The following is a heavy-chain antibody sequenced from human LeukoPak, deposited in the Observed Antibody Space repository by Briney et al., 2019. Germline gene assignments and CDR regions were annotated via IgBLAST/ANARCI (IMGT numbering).Heavy chain of an antibody. CDR2: IYYSGST. Sequence: SETLSLTCTVSGGSISSYYWSWIRQPPGKGLEWIGYIYYSGSTNYKPSLKSRVTISVDTSKNQFSLKLNSVTAADTAVYYCAREMSGSNDYWGQGTLVTVSS. D-gene: IGHD5-12*01. CDR3: AREMSGSNDY. V-gene: IGHV4-59*01. J-gene: IGHJ4*02. CDR1: GGSISSYY.